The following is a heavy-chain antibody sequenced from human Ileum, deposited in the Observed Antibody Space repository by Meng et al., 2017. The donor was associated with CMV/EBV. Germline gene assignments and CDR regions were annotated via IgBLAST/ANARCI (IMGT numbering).Heavy chain of an antibody. Sequence: LQEAGPRLVKPSQPLSSTCTVSGDSLSHGHYYCSWIRQTPGKGLEWIGHIHDSGSTYYNPSLQSRVTISVDTSKNQFSLKLSSVTAADTAVYYCARVWGIAVRPLDYWGQGTLVTVSS. D-gene: IGHD6-6*01. V-gene: IGHV4-30-4*01. CDR3: ARVWGIAVRPLDY. CDR1: GDSLSHGHYY. J-gene: IGHJ4*02. CDR2: IHDSGST.